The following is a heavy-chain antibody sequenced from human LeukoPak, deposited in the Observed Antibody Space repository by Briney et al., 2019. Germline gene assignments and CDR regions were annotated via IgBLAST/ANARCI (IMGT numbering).Heavy chain of an antibody. CDR3: ARDRSYYDSSGYFEY. D-gene: IGHD3-22*01. J-gene: IGHJ4*02. CDR2: IYYSGST. Sequence: PSQTLSLTCTVSGGSISSGGYYWSWIRQHPGKGLEWIGYIYYSGSTYYNPSLKSRVTISVDTSKNQFSLKLSSVTAADTAVYYCARDRSYYDSSGYFEYRGQGTLVTVSS. CDR1: GGSISSGGYY. V-gene: IGHV4-31*03.